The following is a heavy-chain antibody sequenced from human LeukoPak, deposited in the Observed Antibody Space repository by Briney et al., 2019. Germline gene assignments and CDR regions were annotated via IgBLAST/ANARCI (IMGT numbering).Heavy chain of an antibody. Sequence: SETLSLTCSVSSGSISPDYWNWIRQPAGKGLEWIGRIDSSGNTHYNPSLKSRVTMSVDTSKKQFSLKLRSLTAAATAVYFCARDQGGDYPQAFDIWGQGTIVTVSS. V-gene: IGHV4-4*07. D-gene: IGHD4-17*01. CDR3: ARDQGGDYPQAFDI. J-gene: IGHJ3*02. CDR1: SGSISPDY. CDR2: IDSSGNT.